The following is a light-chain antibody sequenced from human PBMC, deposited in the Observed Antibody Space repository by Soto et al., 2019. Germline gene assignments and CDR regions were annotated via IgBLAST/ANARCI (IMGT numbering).Light chain of an antibody. Sequence: EIVLTQSPGTLSLSPGERATLSCGASQSVSNNYLAWYQQKPGQAPRLLIYGASNRATGIPDRFSGSGSGTDFTLTISRLEPEDFAVYYSQQYGSSGTFGQGTKVDIK. CDR1: QSVSNNY. CDR3: QQYGSSGT. V-gene: IGKV3-20*01. J-gene: IGKJ1*01. CDR2: GAS.